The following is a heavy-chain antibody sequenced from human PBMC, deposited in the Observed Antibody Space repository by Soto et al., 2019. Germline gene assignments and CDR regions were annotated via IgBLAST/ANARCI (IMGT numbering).Heavy chain of an antibody. CDR3: RRVVEGAPRHTDHDC. CDR2: VDHNGGA. J-gene: IGHJ4*02. D-gene: IGHD2-21*01. CDR1: GVSIYNSHSF. Sequence: PSETPSLSCTVSGVSIYNSHSFWAWIHQPPGKGLQFIASVDHNGGAHYNSSLKSRVTISVDTANNQVSLRMRALTAADTAFYNCRRVVEGAPRHTDHDCWGQGILVTASS. V-gene: IGHV4-39*05.